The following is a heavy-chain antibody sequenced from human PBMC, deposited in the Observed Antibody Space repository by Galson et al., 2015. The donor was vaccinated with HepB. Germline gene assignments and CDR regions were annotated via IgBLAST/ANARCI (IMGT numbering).Heavy chain of an antibody. Sequence: SVKVSCKASGGTFSSYTISWVRQAPGQGLEWMGRIIPILGIANYAQKFQGRVTITADKSTSTAYMELSSLRSEDTAVYYCARDRVGYYDSSGPREYDYWGQGTLVTVSS. V-gene: IGHV1-69*04. CDR1: GGTFSSYT. CDR2: IIPILGIA. J-gene: IGHJ4*02. CDR3: ARDRVGYYDSSGPREYDY. D-gene: IGHD3-22*01.